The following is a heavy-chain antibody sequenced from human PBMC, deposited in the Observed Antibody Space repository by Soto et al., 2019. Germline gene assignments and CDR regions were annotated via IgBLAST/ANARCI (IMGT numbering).Heavy chain of an antibody. CDR2: IFYSGNT. V-gene: IGHV4-61*08. Sequence: PSETLSLTCTVSGGSVSSGGYSWSWIRQPPGKGLEWIGYIFYSGNTNYNPSLKSRVTISVDMSKNQFSLKLSSVTAADTAVYFCARNPLRLPFESWGQGTLVTVSS. CDR1: GGSVSSGGYS. J-gene: IGHJ4*02. CDR3: ARNPLRLPFES.